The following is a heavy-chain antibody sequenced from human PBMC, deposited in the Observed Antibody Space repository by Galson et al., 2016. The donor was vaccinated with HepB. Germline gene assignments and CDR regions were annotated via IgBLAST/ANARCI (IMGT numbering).Heavy chain of an antibody. CDR3: VRDSVAGMDY. D-gene: IGHD6-19*01. J-gene: IGHJ4*02. CDR2: IAYDGSNQ. CDR1: GFSFSTFA. Sequence: SLRLSCAASGFSFSTFAMHWVRQAPGKGLESVALIAYDGSNQYHADSVQGRFTISRDNSKNTLFPQMNSLRMEDTATYYCVRDSVAGMDYWGQGTLVTVSS. V-gene: IGHV3-30-3*01.